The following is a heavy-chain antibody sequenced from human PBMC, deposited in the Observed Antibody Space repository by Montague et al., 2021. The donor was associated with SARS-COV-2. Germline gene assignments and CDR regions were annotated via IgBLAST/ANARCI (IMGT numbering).Heavy chain of an antibody. Sequence: SETLSLTCTVSGGSISSSSYYWGWIRQPPGKGLEWNGSIYYSGSTYYNPSLKSRVTISVDTSKNQFSLTLSSVTAADTAVYYCARDLNEYSSSGGFDYWGQGTLVTVSS. V-gene: IGHV4-39*07. CDR3: ARDLNEYSSSGGFDY. CDR2: IYYSGST. D-gene: IGHD6-6*01. J-gene: IGHJ4*02. CDR1: GGSISSSSYY.